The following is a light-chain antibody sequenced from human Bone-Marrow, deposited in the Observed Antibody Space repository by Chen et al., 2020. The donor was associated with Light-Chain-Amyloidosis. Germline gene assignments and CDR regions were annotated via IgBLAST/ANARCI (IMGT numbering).Light chain of an antibody. CDR3: QVWDRSSDRPV. J-gene: IGLJ3*02. CDR2: DDS. V-gene: IGLV3-21*02. CDR1: NIGSTS. Sequence: SYVLTQPSSVSVAPGQTATIACGGNNIGSTSVHWYQQTPGQAPLLVVYDDSDRLSGIPARLSGSNAGNTATLTISRVEAGDEADYYCQVWDRSSDRPVFGGGTKLTVL.